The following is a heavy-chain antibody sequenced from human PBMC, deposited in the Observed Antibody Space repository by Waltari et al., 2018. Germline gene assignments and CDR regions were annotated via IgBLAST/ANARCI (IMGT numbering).Heavy chain of an antibody. V-gene: IGHV3-30-3*01. CDR3: ARAIAVANAFDY. D-gene: IGHD6-19*01. Sequence: QVQLVESGGGVVQPGRSLRLSCAASGFNFSNFAIHWVRQAPGKGLEWVAVISYDGSNKYYADSVKGRFTISRDNSKNTLYLQMNSLRAEDTAVYYCARAIAVANAFDYWGQGTLVTVSS. CDR2: ISYDGSNK. CDR1: GFNFSNFA. J-gene: IGHJ4*02.